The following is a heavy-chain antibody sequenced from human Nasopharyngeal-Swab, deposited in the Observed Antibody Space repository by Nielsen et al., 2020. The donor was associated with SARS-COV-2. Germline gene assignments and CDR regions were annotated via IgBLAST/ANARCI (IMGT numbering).Heavy chain of an antibody. J-gene: IGHJ4*02. V-gene: IGHV3-48*01. Sequence: GESLKISCAASGFTFSSYSMNWVRQAPGKGLEWVSYISSSSSTIYYADSVTGRFTISRDNAKNSLYLQMNSLRAADTAVYYCARSDITFFGVVIMRYYFDYWGQGTLVTVSS. D-gene: IGHD3-3*01. CDR3: ARSDITFFGVVIMRYYFDY. CDR2: ISSSSSTI. CDR1: GFTFSSYS.